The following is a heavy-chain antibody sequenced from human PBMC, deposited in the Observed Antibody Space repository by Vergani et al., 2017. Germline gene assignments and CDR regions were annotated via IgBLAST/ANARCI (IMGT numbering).Heavy chain of an antibody. J-gene: IGHJ4*02. CDR3: AGGRITMIAGLDY. V-gene: IGHV4-34*01. Sequence: QVQLQESGAGLLKPSETLSLTCAVYGGSFSGYYWCWSRQPPGKGLEWSGEINHRGSTNYNPSPKSRVTISVDTSKNKLSLKLSSVTAADAAVYYCAGGRITMIAGLDYWGQGTLVTVSS. CDR2: INHRGST. CDR1: GGSFSGYY. D-gene: IGHD3-22*01.